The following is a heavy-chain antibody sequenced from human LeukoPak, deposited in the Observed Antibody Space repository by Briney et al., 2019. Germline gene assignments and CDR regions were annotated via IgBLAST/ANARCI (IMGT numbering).Heavy chain of an antibody. CDR2: ISGSGGST. Sequence: PGGSLRLSCAASGFTFSSYAMSWVRQAPGKGLEWVSAISGSGGSTYYADSVKGRFTISRDNSKNTLYLQMNSLRAEDTAVYYCAKGGGDYVYYYYYMDVWGKGTTVTVSS. J-gene: IGHJ6*03. CDR3: AKGGGDYVYYYYYMDV. CDR1: GFTFSSYA. V-gene: IGHV3-23*01. D-gene: IGHD4-17*01.